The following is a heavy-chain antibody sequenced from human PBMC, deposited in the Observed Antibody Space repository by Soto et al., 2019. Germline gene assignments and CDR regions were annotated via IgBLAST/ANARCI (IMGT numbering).Heavy chain of an antibody. D-gene: IGHD3-9*01. V-gene: IGHV3-49*04. CDR3: TRDLRPGYDILTGYYPGWFYP. CDR2: IRSKAYGGTT. J-gene: IGHJ5*02. CDR1: GFTFGDYA. Sequence: GGSLRLSCTASGFTFGDYAMSWVRQARGNGLEWVGFIRSKAYGGTTEYAASVKGRFTISRDDSKSIAYLQMNSLKTEDTAVYYCTRDLRPGYDILTGYYPGWFYPWGQGTLVTVSS.